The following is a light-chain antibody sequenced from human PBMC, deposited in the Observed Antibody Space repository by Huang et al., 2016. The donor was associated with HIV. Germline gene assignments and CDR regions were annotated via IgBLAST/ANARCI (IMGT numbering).Light chain of an antibody. V-gene: IGKV3-11*01. CDR1: QSVSSS. CDR3: QQRSNWPPFT. CDR2: EAS. Sequence: EIVLTQSPVTLSLSPGQRATLSCRASQSVSSSFAWYQQRPGRAPRLLIYEASNRATGIPARFSGSGSGTDFTLTISSLEPEDFAVYYCQQRSNWPPFTFGPGTKVDIK. J-gene: IGKJ3*01.